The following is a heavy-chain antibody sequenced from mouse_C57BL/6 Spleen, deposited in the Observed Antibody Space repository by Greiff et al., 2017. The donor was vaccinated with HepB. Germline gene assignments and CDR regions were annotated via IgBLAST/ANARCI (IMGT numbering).Heavy chain of an antibody. CDR3: ARWRMYGYDEGYFDY. Sequence: QVQLKQSGTELVKPGASVKLSCKASGYTFTSYWMHWVKQRPGQGLEWIGNINPSNGGTNYNEKFKSKATLTVDKSSSTAYMQLSSLTSEDSAVYYGARWRMYGYDEGYFDYWGQGTTLTVSS. J-gene: IGHJ2*01. CDR1: GYTFTSYW. D-gene: IGHD2-2*01. V-gene: IGHV1-53*01. CDR2: INPSNGGT.